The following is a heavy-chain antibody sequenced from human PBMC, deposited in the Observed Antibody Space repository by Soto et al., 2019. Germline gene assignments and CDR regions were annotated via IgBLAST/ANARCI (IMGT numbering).Heavy chain of an antibody. J-gene: IGHJ3*02. Sequence: GGSLRLSCAASGFTFSSYSMNWVRQAPGKGLEWVSSISSSSSYIYYADSVKGRFTISRDNAKNSLYLQMNSLRAEDTAVYYCARRGPSSGSYSDAFDIWGQGTMVTVSS. D-gene: IGHD1-26*01. V-gene: IGHV3-21*01. CDR1: GFTFSSYS. CDR3: ARRGPSSGSYSDAFDI. CDR2: ISSSSSYI.